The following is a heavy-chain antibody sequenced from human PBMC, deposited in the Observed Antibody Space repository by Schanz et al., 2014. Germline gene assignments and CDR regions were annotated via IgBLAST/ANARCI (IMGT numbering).Heavy chain of an antibody. D-gene: IGHD2-2*01. CDR3: AAHETLSTTACYPS. J-gene: IGHJ4*02. CDR2: ISGDSDYI. V-gene: IGHV3-21*04. CDR1: GFTFSSYW. Sequence: EVQLVESGGGFVQPGGSLRLSCAASGFTFSSYWMHWVRQAPGKGLEWVSSISGDSDYIYYADSVKGRFTISRDNAKNSLYLQMTGLRAEDTAVYYCAAHETLSTTACYPSWGQGTLVAVSS.